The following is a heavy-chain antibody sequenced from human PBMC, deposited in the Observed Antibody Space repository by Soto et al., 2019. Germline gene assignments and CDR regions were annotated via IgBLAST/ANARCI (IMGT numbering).Heavy chain of an antibody. Sequence: EVQLVESGGGLVKPGGSLRLSCAASGFTFSGYSMNWVRQAPGKGLEWVSLISSSSSYIYYEDALKGRFTISRDNAKNSLYLQMNSLRAEDTAVYYCVPDPAVAGPPHVSFNWGQGTLVTVSS. D-gene: IGHD6-19*01. CDR3: VPDPAVAGPPHVSFN. J-gene: IGHJ4*02. V-gene: IGHV3-21*02. CDR1: GFTFSGYS. CDR2: ISSSSSYI.